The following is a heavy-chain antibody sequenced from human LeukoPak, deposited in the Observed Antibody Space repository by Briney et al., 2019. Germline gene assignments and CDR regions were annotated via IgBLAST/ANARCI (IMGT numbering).Heavy chain of an antibody. V-gene: IGHV4-59*08. CDR1: GGSITYYY. Sequence: SETLSLTCTVSGGSITYYYWNWIRQPPGKGLEWIGYIYYSGSTNYNPSLKSRVTISVDTSKNQFSLKLSTVTAADTAVYYCARRIVGATKSCFDYWGQGTLVTVSS. D-gene: IGHD1-26*01. CDR3: ARRIVGATKSCFDY. J-gene: IGHJ4*02. CDR2: IYYSGST.